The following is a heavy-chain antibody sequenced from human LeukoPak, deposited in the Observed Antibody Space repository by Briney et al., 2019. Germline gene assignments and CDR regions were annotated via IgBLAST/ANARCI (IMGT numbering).Heavy chain of an antibody. V-gene: IGHV3-21*04. Sequence: GGSLRLSCAASGFTFSTYNMNWVRHAPGKGLEWISSITSSSSYIYYADSVKGRFTISRDNSKNTLYLQMNSLRAEDTAVYYCAKKAPYYDILTGWVLWGQGTLVTVSS. CDR2: ITSSSSYI. D-gene: IGHD3-9*01. CDR1: GFTFSTYN. CDR3: AKKAPYYDILTGWVL. J-gene: IGHJ4*02.